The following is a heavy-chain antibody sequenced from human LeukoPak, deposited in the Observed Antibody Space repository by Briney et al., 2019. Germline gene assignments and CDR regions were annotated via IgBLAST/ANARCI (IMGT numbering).Heavy chain of an antibody. CDR3: AREGYDSSYYYYLDY. D-gene: IGHD3-22*01. Sequence: PSQTLSLTCTVSGGSISSGDYYWSWIRQHPGKGLEWIGNIYYSGSTYYNPSLKSRVTISVDTSKSQFSLKLSSVTAADTAVYSCAREGYDSSYYYYLDYWGQGTLVTVSS. CDR2: IYYSGST. J-gene: IGHJ4*02. CDR1: GGSISSGDYY. V-gene: IGHV4-31*03.